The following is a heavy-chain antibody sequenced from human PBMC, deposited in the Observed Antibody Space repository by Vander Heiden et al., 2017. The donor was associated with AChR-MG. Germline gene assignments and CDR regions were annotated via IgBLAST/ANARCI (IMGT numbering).Heavy chain of an antibody. D-gene: IGHD1-26*01. J-gene: IGHJ4*02. CDR3: ARREGAIIDY. CDR2: IYPGDSDT. CDR1: GYSFPGYW. V-gene: IGHV5-51*03. Sequence: EVQLVQSGAEVKKPGEALKISCQGSGYSFPGYWIGWVRQKARKGLEWMGIIYPGDSDTTYSPSFQGQVTISVDTSISTAYLQWSSLQASDTAVYYCARREGAIIDYWGQGTLVIVSS.